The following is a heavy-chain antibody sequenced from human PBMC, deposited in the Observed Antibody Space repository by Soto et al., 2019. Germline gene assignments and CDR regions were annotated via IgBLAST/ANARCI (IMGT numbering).Heavy chain of an antibody. CDR2: ISGSGGST. V-gene: IGHV3-23*01. CDR3: AKGSELEIITSNCMCWFDP. D-gene: IGHD1-1*01. J-gene: IGHJ5*02. Sequence: GESLKISCAASGFTFSSYAMSWVRQAPGKGLEWVSAISGSGGSTYYADSVKGRFTISRDNSKNTLYLQMNSLRAEDTAVYYCAKGSELEIITSNCMCWFDPWGQGALVTVSS. CDR1: GFTFSSYA.